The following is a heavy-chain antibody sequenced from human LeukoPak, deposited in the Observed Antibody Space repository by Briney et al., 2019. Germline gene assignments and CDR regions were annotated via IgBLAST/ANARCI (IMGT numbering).Heavy chain of an antibody. J-gene: IGHJ4*02. Sequence: PGXSLRLSCAASGFTFSSYSMNWVRQAPGKGLEWVSYISSSSSTIYYADSVKGRFTISRDNAKNSLYMQMNSLRAEDTAVYYCARDEDIVVVPAAVDYWGQGTLVTVSS. CDR1: GFTFSSYS. CDR3: ARDEDIVVVPAAVDY. D-gene: IGHD2-2*01. CDR2: ISSSSSTI. V-gene: IGHV3-48*01.